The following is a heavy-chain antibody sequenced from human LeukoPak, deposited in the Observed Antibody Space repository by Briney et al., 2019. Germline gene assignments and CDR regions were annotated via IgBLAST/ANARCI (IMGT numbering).Heavy chain of an antibody. V-gene: IGHV4-59*01. J-gene: IGHJ4*02. Sequence: PSETLSLTCTVSGGSISSFYWSWVRQPPGKGLEWIGYIFYSGSTNYNPSLKSGVTISVDTSKNQFSPKLSSVTAADTAMYYCARVAYGGYPYYWGQGTLVTVSS. CDR2: IFYSGST. D-gene: IGHD4-23*01. CDR1: GGSISSFY. CDR3: ARVAYGGYPYY.